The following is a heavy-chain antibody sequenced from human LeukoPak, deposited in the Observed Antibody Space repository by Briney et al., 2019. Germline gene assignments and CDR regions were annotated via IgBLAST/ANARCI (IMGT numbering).Heavy chain of an antibody. D-gene: IGHD4-23*01. Sequence: PGGSLRVSCAASGFTFSSNYMSWVRQAPGKGLEWVSVIYSGGSTYYADSVKGRFTISRDNSKNTLYLQMNSLRAEDTAVYYCARAYGGNNFDYWGQGTLVTVSS. CDR2: IYSGGST. V-gene: IGHV3-66*01. J-gene: IGHJ4*02. CDR3: ARAYGGNNFDY. CDR1: GFTFSSNY.